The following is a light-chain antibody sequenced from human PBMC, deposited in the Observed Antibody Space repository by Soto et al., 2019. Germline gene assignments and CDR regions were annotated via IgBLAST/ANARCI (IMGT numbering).Light chain of an antibody. Sequence: QPVLTQSPSASASLGASVKFTCTLNSGHSNYAIAWHQQRPEKGPRYLMKVNSDGSHNKGDGIADRFSGSSSGAERYLSISSLQSEDEADYYCQTWDTGIHVFGGGTKLTVL. J-gene: IGLJ3*02. CDR2: VNSDGSH. V-gene: IGLV4-69*01. CDR1: SGHSNYA. CDR3: QTWDTGIHV.